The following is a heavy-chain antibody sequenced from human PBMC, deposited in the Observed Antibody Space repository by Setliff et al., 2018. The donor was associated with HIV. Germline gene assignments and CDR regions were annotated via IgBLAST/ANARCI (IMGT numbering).Heavy chain of an antibody. Sequence: PSETLSLTCTVAGGSISSYYWSWSRQPPGKGLEWIGYIYTSGSVNYNPSLNSRVTISVDTSKNHFSLKVNSVTAADTAVYYCARSPRIGVAGEFEYWGQGTLVTVSS. J-gene: IGHJ4*02. CDR3: ARSPRIGVAGEFEY. CDR1: GGSISSYY. V-gene: IGHV4-4*09. D-gene: IGHD6-19*01. CDR2: IYTSGSV.